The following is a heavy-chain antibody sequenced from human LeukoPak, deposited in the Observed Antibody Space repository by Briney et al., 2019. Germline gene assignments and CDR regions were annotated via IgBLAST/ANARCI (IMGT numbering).Heavy chain of an antibody. CDR3: ARVEESASFDP. D-gene: IGHD3-3*01. J-gene: IGHJ5*02. CDR1: GFTFSSYG. CDR2: ISYDGSNK. V-gene: IGHV3-30*03. Sequence: PGGSLRLSCAASGFTFSSYGMHWVRQAPGKGLEWVAVISYDGSNKYYADSVKGRFTISRDNSKNTLYLQMNSLRAEDTAVYYCARVEESASFDPWGQGTLVTVSS.